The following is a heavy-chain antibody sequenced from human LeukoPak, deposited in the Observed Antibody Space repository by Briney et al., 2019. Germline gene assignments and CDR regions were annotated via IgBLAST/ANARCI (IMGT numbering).Heavy chain of an antibody. Sequence: SETLSLTCDVSGASISGTSYYWTWTRQHPGKGLEWLGFIHFSGSIYYNPSLSSRLIISADTSKNQMSLKLSSVTAADTAEYYCAAGSVSAKGGEYWGQGTQVIVSS. CDR2: IHFSGSI. D-gene: IGHD2-15*01. CDR1: GASISGTSYY. CDR3: AAGSVSAKGGEY. J-gene: IGHJ1*01. V-gene: IGHV4-31*02.